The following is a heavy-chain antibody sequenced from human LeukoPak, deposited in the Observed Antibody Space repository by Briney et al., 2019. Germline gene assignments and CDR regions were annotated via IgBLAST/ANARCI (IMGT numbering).Heavy chain of an antibody. D-gene: IGHD3-22*01. CDR3: ARNLYYYDSSGYYRADYYYYMDV. J-gene: IGHJ6*03. V-gene: IGHV1-18*01. CDR2: ISAYNGNT. Sequence: ASVKVSCKASGYTFTSYGISWVRQAPGQGLEWMGWISAYNGNTNYAQKLQGRVTMTTDTSTSTAYMELSSLRSEDTAVYYCARNLYYYDSSGYYRADYYYYMDVWGKGTTVTISS. CDR1: GYTFTSYG.